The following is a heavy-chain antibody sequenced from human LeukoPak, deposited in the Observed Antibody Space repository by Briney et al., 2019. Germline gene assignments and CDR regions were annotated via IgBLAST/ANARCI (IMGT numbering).Heavy chain of an antibody. D-gene: IGHD5-12*01. V-gene: IGHV3-30*02. J-gene: IGHJ4*02. Sequence: GGSLRLSCVASGFTFSTYDMHWVRQAPGKGLEWVAYIRYDGSNKYYADSVKGRFTISRDNSKNTLYLQMKSLRAEDTAVYYCATDGSGYRYWGRGTLVTVSS. CDR1: GFTFSTYD. CDR3: ATDGSGYRY. CDR2: IRYDGSNK.